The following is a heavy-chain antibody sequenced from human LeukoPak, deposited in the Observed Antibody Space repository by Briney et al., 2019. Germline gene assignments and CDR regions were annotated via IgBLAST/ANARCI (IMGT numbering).Heavy chain of an antibody. CDR3: ARHGYTASHYFLDF. CDR1: SGSINSYY. J-gene: IGHJ4*02. CDR2: IYTTGRT. V-gene: IGHV4-4*07. D-gene: IGHD3-16*01. Sequence: PSETLSLTCTVSSGSINSYYWGWVRQPAGRGLEWIGRIYTTGRTDYNPSLKSRLTMSVDTSKRQFSLNLTSVTATDTAIYFCARHGYTASHYFLDFWSQGTLVTVSS.